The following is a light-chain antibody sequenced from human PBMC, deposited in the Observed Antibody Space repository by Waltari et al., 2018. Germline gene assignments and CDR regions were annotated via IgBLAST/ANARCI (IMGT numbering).Light chain of an antibody. CDR2: KFS. V-gene: IGKV2-30*01. Sequence: DVVMTQSPLSLPVSLGQPASISCKASQSLVFSDGNTYLHWFQQRPGQSRRRLIYKFSNRASGVPDRFSGSGSGTDFTLTISRVEAEDVGVYYCMQTTHWPRTFGQGTKVEI. CDR3: MQTTHWPRT. CDR1: QSLVFSDGNTY. J-gene: IGKJ1*01.